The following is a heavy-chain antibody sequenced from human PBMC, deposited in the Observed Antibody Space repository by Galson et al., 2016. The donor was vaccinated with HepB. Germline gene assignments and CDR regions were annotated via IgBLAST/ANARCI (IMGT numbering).Heavy chain of an antibody. J-gene: IGHJ4*02. CDR1: GFTFSGSA. CDR2: IRSKPNNYAT. D-gene: IGHD3-22*01. Sequence: SLRLSCAASGFTFSGSAIHWVRQASGKGLEWVGRIRSKPNNYATAYAASVKGRFTVSRDGSKNTVYLQMNSLKTEDTAVYYCTRRTYYYDRSGYSPFDYWGQGTLVTVSS. V-gene: IGHV3-73*01. CDR3: TRRTYYYDRSGYSPFDY.